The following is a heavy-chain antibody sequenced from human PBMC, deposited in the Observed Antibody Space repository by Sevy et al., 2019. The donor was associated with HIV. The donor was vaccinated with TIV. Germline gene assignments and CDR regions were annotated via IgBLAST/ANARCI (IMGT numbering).Heavy chain of an antibody. CDR3: AKDMGFSGSFPLDL. CDR1: GFTFGDSP. Sequence: GGSLRLSCTASGFTFGDSPMHWVRQAPGKGLEWLSLITWDGGNKYYSDSVKGRFTVSRDNNKNSMYLHRNSLRAEETAIYYCAKDMGFSGSFPLDLWGQGTLVTVSS. D-gene: IGHD1-1*01. V-gene: IGHV3-43D*04. CDR2: ITWDGGNK. J-gene: IGHJ5*02.